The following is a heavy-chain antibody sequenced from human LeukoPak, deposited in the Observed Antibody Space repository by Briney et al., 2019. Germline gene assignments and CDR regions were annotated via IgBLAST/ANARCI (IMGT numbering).Heavy chain of an antibody. CDR2: IYNSGTT. CDR1: GCTISNYY. Sequence: SETLSLTCTVSGCTISNYYWSWIRQPAGKGLEWMGRIYNSGTTNYNPSLKSRVTMSVDTCKNHLSLKLSPVTAADTAVYYCAREYSGSYWTGYYFDYWGQGTLVTVSS. J-gene: IGHJ4*02. D-gene: IGHD1-26*01. CDR3: AREYSGSYWTGYYFDY. V-gene: IGHV4-4*07.